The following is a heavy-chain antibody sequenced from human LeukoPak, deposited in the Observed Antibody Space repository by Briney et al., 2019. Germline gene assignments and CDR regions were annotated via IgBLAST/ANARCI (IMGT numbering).Heavy chain of an antibody. V-gene: IGHV3-74*01. CDR1: GFTFSSYW. Sequence: GGSLRLSCAASGFTFSSYWMHWVRQAPGKGLVRVSRINSDGSSTSYADSVKGRFTISRDNAKNTLYLQMNSLRAEDTAVYYCARDRRMVRGVIFPRPFDYWGQGTLVTVSS. CDR3: ARDRRMVRGVIFPRPFDY. J-gene: IGHJ4*02. CDR2: INSDGSST. D-gene: IGHD3-10*01.